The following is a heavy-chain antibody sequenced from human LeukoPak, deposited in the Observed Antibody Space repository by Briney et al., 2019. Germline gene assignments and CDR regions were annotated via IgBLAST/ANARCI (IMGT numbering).Heavy chain of an antibody. J-gene: IGHJ4*02. D-gene: IGHD3-10*01. V-gene: IGHV3-74*01. CDR1: GFRLSDFW. CDR2: IRGDWHDT. Sequence: QAGGSLRLSCTASGFRLSDFWMHWVRQAPGKGLEWVSRIRGDWHDTTYADSVKGRFTISRDNAQNTLYLQMNSLRVEDTAVYYCASDRVLGSGSLDNWGQGTLVTVSS. CDR3: ASDRVLGSGSLDN.